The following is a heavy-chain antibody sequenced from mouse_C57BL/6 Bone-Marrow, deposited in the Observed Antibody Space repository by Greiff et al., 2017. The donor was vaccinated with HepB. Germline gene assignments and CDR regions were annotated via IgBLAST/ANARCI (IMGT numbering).Heavy chain of an antibody. CDR1: GYTFTSYG. J-gene: IGHJ3*01. CDR2: IYPRSGNT. CDR3: AREGGSWFAY. V-gene: IGHV1-81*01. Sequence: LVESGAELARPGASVKLSCKASGYTFTSYGISWVKQRTGQGLEWIGEIYPRSGNTYYNEKFKGKATLTADKSSSTAYMELRSLTSEDSAVYFCAREGGSWFAYWGQGTLVTVSA.